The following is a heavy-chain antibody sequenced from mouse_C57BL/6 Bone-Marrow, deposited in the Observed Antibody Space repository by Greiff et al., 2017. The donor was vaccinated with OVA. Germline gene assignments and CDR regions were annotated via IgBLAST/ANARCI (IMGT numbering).Heavy chain of an antibody. D-gene: IGHD2-1*01. CDR2: INYDGSST. Sequence: EVNVVESEGGLVQPGSSMKLSCTASGFTFSDYYMAWVRQVPEKGLEWVANINYDGSSTYYLDSLKSRFIISRDNAKNILYLQMSSLKYEDTATYYCARDREGKGYFDVWGTGTTVTVSS. J-gene: IGHJ1*03. V-gene: IGHV5-16*01. CDR1: GFTFSDYY. CDR3: ARDREGKGYFDV.